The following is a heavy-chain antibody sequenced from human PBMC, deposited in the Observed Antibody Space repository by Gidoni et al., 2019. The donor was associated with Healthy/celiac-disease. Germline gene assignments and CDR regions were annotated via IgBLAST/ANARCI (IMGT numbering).Heavy chain of an antibody. CDR3: AKDGAGPQRGRSEWWPKVDYYYGMDV. J-gene: IGHJ6*02. Sequence: EVQLVESGGGLVQPGRSLRLSCAASGFTFDDYAMHWVRQAPGKGLEGVSGISWNSGSIGYADSVKGRFTISRDNAKNSLYLQMNSLRAEDTALYYCAKDGAGPQRGRSEWWPKVDYYYGMDVWGQGTTVTVSS. V-gene: IGHV3-9*01. CDR1: GFTFDDYA. CDR2: ISWNSGSI. D-gene: IGHD2-15*01.